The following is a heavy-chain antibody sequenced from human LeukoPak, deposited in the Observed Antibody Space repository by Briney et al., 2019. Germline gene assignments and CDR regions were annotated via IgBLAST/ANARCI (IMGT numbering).Heavy chain of an antibody. V-gene: IGHV3-11*04. D-gene: IGHD2-15*01. J-gene: IGHJ6*03. Sequence: GESLKISCAASGFTFSDYYMSWIRQAPGKGLEWVSYISSSGSTIYYADSVKGRFTISRDNAKNSLYLQMNSLRAEDTAVYYCARDGCSGGSCPPTFYYYYYYMDVWGKGTTVTVSS. CDR2: ISSSGSTI. CDR3: ARDGCSGGSCPPTFYYYYYYMDV. CDR1: GFTFSDYY.